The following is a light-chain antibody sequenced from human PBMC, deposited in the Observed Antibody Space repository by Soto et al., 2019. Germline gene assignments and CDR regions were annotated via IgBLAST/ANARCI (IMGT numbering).Light chain of an antibody. V-gene: IGKV1-12*01. Sequence: DIQMTQSPSSVSASVGDRVTITCRASQGITNWLAWYQQKPGKAPKLLIYAASGLPSGVPSRFSDSGSGTDFTLTISSLQPEDFATYYCQQANSCPLTFGGGTKVDIK. J-gene: IGKJ4*01. CDR2: AAS. CDR3: QQANSCPLT. CDR1: QGITNW.